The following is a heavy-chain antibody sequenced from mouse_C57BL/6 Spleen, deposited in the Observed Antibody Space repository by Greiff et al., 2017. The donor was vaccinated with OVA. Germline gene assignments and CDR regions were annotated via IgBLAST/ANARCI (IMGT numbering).Heavy chain of an antibody. CDR3: ARFEKGFDY. CDR1: GYTFTSYW. CDR2: SDPSDSYT. V-gene: IGHV1-69*01. J-gene: IGHJ2*01. Sequence: VQLQQPGAELVMPGASVKLSCKASGYTFTSYWMHWVKQRPGQGLEWIGESDPSDSYTNYNQKFKGKSTLTVDKSSSTDYMQLSSLTSEDSAVYYCARFEKGFDYWGQGTTLTVSS.